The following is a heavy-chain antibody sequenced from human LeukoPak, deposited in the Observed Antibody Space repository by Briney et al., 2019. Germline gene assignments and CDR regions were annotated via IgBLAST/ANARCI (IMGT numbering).Heavy chain of an antibody. CDR3: ARPRGSKSGAFDI. D-gene: IGHD6-13*01. CDR2: IYYSGST. J-gene: IGHJ3*02. Sequence: KTSETLSLTCTVSGGSISSSSYYWGWIRQPPGKGLEWIGSIYYSGSTYYNPSLKSRVTISVDTSKNQFSLKLSSVTAADTAVYYCARPRGSKSGAFDIWGQGTMVTVSS. CDR1: GGSISSSSYY. V-gene: IGHV4-39*01.